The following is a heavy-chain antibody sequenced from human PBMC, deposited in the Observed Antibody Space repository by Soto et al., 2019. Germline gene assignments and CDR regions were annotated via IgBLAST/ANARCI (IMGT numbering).Heavy chain of an antibody. Sequence: PGGSLRLSCXASGFTFSSYGMHWVRQAPGKGLEWVAVISYDGSNKYYADSVKGRFTISRDNSKNTPYLQMNSLRAEDTAVYYCAKITGVVVVAATISDDAFDIWGQGTMVTVSS. CDR2: ISYDGSNK. V-gene: IGHV3-30*18. CDR1: GFTFSSYG. CDR3: AKITGVVVVAATISDDAFDI. J-gene: IGHJ3*02. D-gene: IGHD2-15*01.